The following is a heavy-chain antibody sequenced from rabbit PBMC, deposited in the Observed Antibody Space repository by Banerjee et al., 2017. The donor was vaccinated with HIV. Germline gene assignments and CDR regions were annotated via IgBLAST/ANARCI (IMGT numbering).Heavy chain of an antibody. D-gene: IGHD1-1*01. J-gene: IGHJ4*01. CDR3: AGSDDYYLTL. V-gene: IGHV1S40*01. Sequence: QSLEESGGDLVKPGASLTLTCTASGFSFVGSYYMCWVRQAPGKGLEWIGCIYVGSGSTYYASWAKGRFTISKTSSTTVTLQMTSLTAADTATYVCAGSDDYYLTLWGQGTLVTVS. CDR1: GFSFVGSYY. CDR2: IYVGSGST.